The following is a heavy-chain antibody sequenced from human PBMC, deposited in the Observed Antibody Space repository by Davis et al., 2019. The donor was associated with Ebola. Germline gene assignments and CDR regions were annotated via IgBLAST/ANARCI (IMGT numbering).Heavy chain of an antibody. J-gene: IGHJ4*02. V-gene: IGHV3-53*05. D-gene: IGHD6-6*01. Sequence: GESLKISCAASGFTVSDHYMSWVRQAPGKGLEWVSVISAGGNTHYGDSVKGRFAVSRDNSRNTVSLQMSSLRTDDTAVYYCTKETDERSSSSNDYWGQGTLVTVSS. CDR3: TKETDERSSSSNDY. CDR1: GFTVSDHY. CDR2: ISAGGNT.